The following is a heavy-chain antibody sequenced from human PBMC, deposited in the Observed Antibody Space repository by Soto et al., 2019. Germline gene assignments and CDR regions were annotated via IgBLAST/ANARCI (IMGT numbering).Heavy chain of an antibody. CDR3: ARDKVGLGGTSWFDP. Sequence: ASVKVSCKASGGTFSSYAISWVRQAPGQGLEWMGGIIPIFGTANYAQKFQGRVTITADESTSTAYMELSSLRSEDTAVYYCARDKVGLGGTSWFDPWGQGTLVTVSS. J-gene: IGHJ5*02. V-gene: IGHV1-69*13. D-gene: IGHD3-16*01. CDR2: IIPIFGTA. CDR1: GGTFSSYA.